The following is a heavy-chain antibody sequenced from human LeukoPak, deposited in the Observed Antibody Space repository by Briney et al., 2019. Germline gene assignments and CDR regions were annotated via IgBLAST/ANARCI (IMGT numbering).Heavy chain of an antibody. CDR3: ARSKYDVLTGSPDY. J-gene: IGHJ4*02. D-gene: IGHD3-9*01. CDR2: INPNSGGT. Sequence: ASVKVSCKASGNNFAGFYMHWVRQAPGHGLEWMGWINPNSGGTNYAQTFQGRVTVTSDTTMSTAYMELTRLTSDDSAMYYCARSKYDVLTGSPDYWGQGTLVTVSS. V-gene: IGHV1-2*02. CDR1: GNNFAGFY.